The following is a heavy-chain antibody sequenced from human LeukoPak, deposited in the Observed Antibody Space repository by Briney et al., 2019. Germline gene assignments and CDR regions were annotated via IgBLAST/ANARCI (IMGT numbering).Heavy chain of an antibody. CDR2: VYYSGSS. D-gene: IGHD3-22*01. J-gene: IGHJ5*02. CDR1: GGSISFYY. Sequence: PSETLSLTCTVSGGSISFYYWSWIRQPPGKGLEWIGYVYYSGSSNYNPSLKSRVTISVDTSKNQFSLKVTSVTAADTAVYYCARGSGYYDGNWFDPWGQGTLVTVSS. CDR3: ARGSGYYDGNWFDP. V-gene: IGHV4-59*01.